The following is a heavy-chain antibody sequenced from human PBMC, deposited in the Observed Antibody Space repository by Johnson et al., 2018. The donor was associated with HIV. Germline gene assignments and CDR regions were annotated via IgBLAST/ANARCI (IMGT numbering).Heavy chain of an antibody. CDR3: ARDNNLSSAFDI. CDR2: IAHDESIT. D-gene: IGHD2-15*01. CDR1: GFTFADYG. Sequence: QVQLVESGGGVVRPGGSLRLSCAASGFTFADYGMHWVRQPPGKGLEWVAFIAHDESITHYASSVTGRFTMSRDNSKNTLYLQMKSLRPEDTSIYYCARDNNLSSAFDIWGQGTMVTVSS. V-gene: IGHV3-30*02. J-gene: IGHJ3*02.